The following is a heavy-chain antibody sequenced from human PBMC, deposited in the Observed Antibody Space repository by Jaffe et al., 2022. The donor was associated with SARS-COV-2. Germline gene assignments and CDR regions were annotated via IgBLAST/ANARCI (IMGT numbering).Heavy chain of an antibody. CDR1: GYTLTELS. CDR3: ATDGHLGDPLRYFDWPRTVYYYYGMDV. J-gene: IGHJ6*02. CDR2: FDPEDGET. Sequence: QVQLVQSGAEVKKPGASVKVSCKVSGYTLTELSMHWVRQAPGKGLEWMGGFDPEDGETIYAQKFQGRVTMTEDTSTDTAYMELSSLRSEDTAVYYCATDGHLGDPLRYFDWPRTVYYYYGMDVWGQGTTVTVSS. V-gene: IGHV1-24*01. D-gene: IGHD3-9*01.